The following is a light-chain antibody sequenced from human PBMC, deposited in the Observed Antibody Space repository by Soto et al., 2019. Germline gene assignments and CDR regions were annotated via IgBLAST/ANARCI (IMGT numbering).Light chain of an antibody. Sequence: QSALTQPASVSGSPGQSITISCTGTSSDVGSYNLVSWYQQHPGKAPKLLIYEVRRWPSGVSDRFSGSKSGNTASLTISGLQAEDEADYYCAAWDDSLNRGVVFGGGTKLTVL. CDR1: SSDVGSYNL. J-gene: IGLJ2*01. CDR2: EVR. V-gene: IGLV2-23*02. CDR3: AAWDDSLNRGVV.